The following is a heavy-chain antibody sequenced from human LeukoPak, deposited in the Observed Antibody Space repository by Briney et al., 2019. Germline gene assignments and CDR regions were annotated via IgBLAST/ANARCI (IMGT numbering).Heavy chain of an antibody. D-gene: IGHD3-16*01. CDR2: INHSGST. Sequence: SETLSLTCAVYGGSFSGYYWSWIRQPPGKGLEWIGEINHSGSTNYNPSLKSRVTISVDTSKNQFSLKLSSVTAADTAVYYCARETFGGVMVIWGQGTLVTVSS. V-gene: IGHV4-34*01. J-gene: IGHJ4*02. CDR1: GGSFSGYY. CDR3: ARETFGGVMVI.